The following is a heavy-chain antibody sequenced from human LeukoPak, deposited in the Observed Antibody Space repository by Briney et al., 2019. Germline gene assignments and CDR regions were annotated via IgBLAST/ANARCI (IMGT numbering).Heavy chain of an antibody. CDR1: GYTFINYD. D-gene: IGHD2-2*01. Sequence: GASVKVSCKGFGYTFINYDISWVRQAPGQGLEWMGWMNPNSGDTGYAQKFQDRVTITRNTSISTAYMELSSLGSEDTAVYYCARSRCSTSCPSDWFDPWGQGTLVTVSS. CDR3: ARSRCSTSCPSDWFDP. CDR2: MNPNSGDT. V-gene: IGHV1-8*03. J-gene: IGHJ5*02.